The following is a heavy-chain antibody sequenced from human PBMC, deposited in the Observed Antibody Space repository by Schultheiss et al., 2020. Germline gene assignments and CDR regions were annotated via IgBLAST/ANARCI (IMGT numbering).Heavy chain of an antibody. CDR1: GGSISSYY. CDR2: IYYSGST. J-gene: IGHJ4*02. V-gene: IGHV4-59*12. Sequence: SETLSLTCTVSGGSISSYYWSWIRQPPGKGLEWIGYIYYSGSTNYNPSLKSRVTISVDTSKNQFSLKLSSVTAADTAVYYCAKDRVRWEPPDYWGQGTLVTVSS. D-gene: IGHD1-26*01. CDR3: AKDRVRWEPPDY.